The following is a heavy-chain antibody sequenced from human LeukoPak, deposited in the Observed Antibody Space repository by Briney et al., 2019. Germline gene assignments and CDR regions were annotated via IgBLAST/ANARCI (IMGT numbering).Heavy chain of an antibody. Sequence: GASVKVSCKASGYTFTGYYMHWVRQAPGQGLEWMGWINPNSGGTNYAQKFQGRVTMTRDTSISTAYMELSRLRSDDTAVYYCARDIVVVVAATLFFDYWGQGTLVTVSS. J-gene: IGHJ4*02. D-gene: IGHD2-15*01. CDR2: INPNSGGT. CDR3: ARDIVVVVAATLFFDY. V-gene: IGHV1-2*02. CDR1: GYTFTGYY.